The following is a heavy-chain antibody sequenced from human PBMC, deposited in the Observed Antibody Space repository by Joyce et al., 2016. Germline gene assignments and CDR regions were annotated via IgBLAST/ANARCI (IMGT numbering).Heavy chain of an antibody. CDR2: INPADSDS. CDR1: GYSFTKYW. J-gene: IGHJ4*02. CDR3: ARRSVEVASWFFDY. Sequence: EVLLVQSRAEVKKPGESLRISCTGSGYSFTKYWIGWVRQMPGKGLEWMGSINPADSDSRYSPSFQGQVTFSADKSITTAYRQWSGLKASDTALYFCARRSVEVASWFFDYWGQGTLVTVSS. D-gene: IGHD6-19*01. V-gene: IGHV5-51*01.